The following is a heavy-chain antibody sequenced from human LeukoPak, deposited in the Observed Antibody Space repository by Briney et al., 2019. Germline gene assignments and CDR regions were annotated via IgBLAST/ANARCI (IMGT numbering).Heavy chain of an antibody. J-gene: IGHJ3*02. CDR1: VYTFTIYG. Sequence: AGVKVSFKASVYTFTIYGMTWVGQAPGRGREGMAWINACNGKRKYAQKFQGRGTITTDASSTAAYIDLSRLRSDDTAGCYFATTDRTGDLGRFRMRSDDFDICGQGTMVPVSS. CDR2: INACNGKR. V-gene: IGHV1-18*01. D-gene: IGHD3-3*01. CDR3: ATTDRTGDLGRFRMRSDDFDI.